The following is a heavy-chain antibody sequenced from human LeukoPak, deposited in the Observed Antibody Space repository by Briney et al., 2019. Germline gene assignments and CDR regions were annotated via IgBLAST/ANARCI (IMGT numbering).Heavy chain of an antibody. CDR1: AFTFSSYG. CDR3: AIHGGGTIRIEAFDV. CDR2: ISGDGRDI. Sequence: GGSLRLSCAASAFTFSSYGKSWVRQAPGKGLEWVSAISGDGRDIFYADAVKGRFAISRDNSKNTLYLQMNSLRDEDTALYYCAIHGGGTIRIEAFDVWGQGTMVTISS. D-gene: IGHD3-3*01. J-gene: IGHJ3*01. V-gene: IGHV3-23*01.